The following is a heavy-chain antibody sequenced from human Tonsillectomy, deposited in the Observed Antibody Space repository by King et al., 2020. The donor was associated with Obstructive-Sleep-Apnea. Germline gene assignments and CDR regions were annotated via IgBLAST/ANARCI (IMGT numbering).Heavy chain of an antibody. Sequence: VQLQESGPGLVKPSQTLSLTCTVSGASISSGGYYWSWIRQLPGKGLECFGYIYYSGSTYYNPSLKSRVTISVDTSKNQFSLKLTSVTAADTAVYYCARDCAGTPGGPWFDPWGQGTLVTVSS. D-gene: IGHD2-21*01. CDR3: ARDCAGTPGGPWFDP. V-gene: IGHV4-31*03. CDR1: GASISSGGYY. CDR2: IYYSGST. J-gene: IGHJ5*02.